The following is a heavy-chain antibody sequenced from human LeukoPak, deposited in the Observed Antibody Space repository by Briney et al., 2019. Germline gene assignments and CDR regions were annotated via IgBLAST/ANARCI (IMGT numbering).Heavy chain of an antibody. CDR1: GFTFSSYA. V-gene: IGHV3-23*01. CDR3: ARSSGSYDILTGYALGY. Sequence: GGSLRLSCAASGFTFSSYAMSWVRQAPGKGLEWVSAISGSGGSTYYADSVKGRFIISRDNAKNSLYLQMNSLRAEDTAVYYCARSSGSYDILTGYALGYWGQGTLVTVSS. J-gene: IGHJ4*02. D-gene: IGHD3-9*01. CDR2: ISGSGGST.